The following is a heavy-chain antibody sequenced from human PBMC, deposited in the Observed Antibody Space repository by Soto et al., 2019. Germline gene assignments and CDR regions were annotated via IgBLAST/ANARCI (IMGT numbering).Heavy chain of an antibody. V-gene: IGHV3-9*01. CDR3: AKDWGGGMVRGVHFDY. CDR1: GFTFDDYA. D-gene: IGHD3-10*01. CDR2: ISWNSGSI. J-gene: IGHJ4*02. Sequence: GGSLRLSCAASGFTFDDYAMHWVRQAPGKGLEWVSGISWNSGSIGYADSVKGRFTISRDNAKNSLYLQMNSLRAEDTAWYYCAKDWGGGMVRGVHFDYWGQGTLVTVSS.